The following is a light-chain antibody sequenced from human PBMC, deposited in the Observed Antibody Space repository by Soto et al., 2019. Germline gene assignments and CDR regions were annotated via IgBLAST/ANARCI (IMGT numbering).Light chain of an antibody. CDR3: QQFNSYPIT. CDR2: TAS. V-gene: IGKV1-9*01. J-gene: IGKJ5*01. Sequence: DIQLTQSPSLLSASVGDRVTITCLASQDISSYLAWYQQTPGKAPKLLIYTASTLQSGVPSRFSGSGSGTEFTPTISSLQPEDFATYYCQQFNSYPITFGQGKRREIK. CDR1: QDISSY.